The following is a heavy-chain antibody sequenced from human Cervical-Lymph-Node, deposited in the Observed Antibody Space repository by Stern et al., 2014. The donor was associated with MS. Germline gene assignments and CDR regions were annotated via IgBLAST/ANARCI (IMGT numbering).Heavy chain of an antibody. CDR3: ASAGDGSSQHNWFDA. CDR1: GGSFSGTY. Sequence: QVQLQQWGAGPLKPSETLSLTCAVRGGSFSGTYWSWIRQPQGKGLEWIGEINHIGSTNSNPSLKIRVPLVRDTSRTEFSLRLRSVTAADTAVYYCASAGDGSSQHNWFDAWGQGALVTVSS. CDR2: INHIGST. V-gene: IGHV4-34*01. D-gene: IGHD6-13*01. J-gene: IGHJ5*02.